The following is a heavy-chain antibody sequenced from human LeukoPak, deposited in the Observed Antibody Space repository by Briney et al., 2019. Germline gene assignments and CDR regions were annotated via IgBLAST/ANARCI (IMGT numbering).Heavy chain of an antibody. CDR3: ARGGPRIVGATNWVYCFDY. CDR1: GFTFSSYW. V-gene: IGHV3-74*01. Sequence: GGSLRLSCAASGFTFSSYWMHWVRQAPGKGLVWVSRINSDGSSTSYADSVKGRFTISRDNAKNTLYLQMNSLRAEDTAVYYCARGGPRIVGATNWVYCFDYWGQGTLVTVSS. D-gene: IGHD1-26*01. CDR2: INSDGSST. J-gene: IGHJ4*02.